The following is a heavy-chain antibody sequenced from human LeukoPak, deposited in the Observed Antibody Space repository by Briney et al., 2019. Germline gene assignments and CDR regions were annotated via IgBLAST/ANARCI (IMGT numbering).Heavy chain of an antibody. V-gene: IGHV4-30-4*01. CDR3: ARVDTSGWYIGH. D-gene: IGHD6-19*01. Sequence: SETLSLTCTVSGGSISSGDYYWSWIRQPPGKGLEWIGYIYYSGSAYYNPSLKSRVTISVDTSKNQFSLKLSSVTAADTAVYYCARVDTSGWYIGHWGQGTLVTVSS. CDR1: GGSISSGDYY. CDR2: IYYSGSA. J-gene: IGHJ4*02.